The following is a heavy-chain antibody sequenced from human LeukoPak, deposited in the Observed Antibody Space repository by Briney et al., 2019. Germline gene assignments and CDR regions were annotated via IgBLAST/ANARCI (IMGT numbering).Heavy chain of an antibody. J-gene: IGHJ4*02. CDR1: GFTFNSYW. CDR3: VRRTDSGWYFDY. CDR2: INSDGSST. V-gene: IGHV3-74*01. D-gene: IGHD6-19*01. Sequence: GGSLRLSCAASGFTFNSYWIHWVRQAPEKGLVWLSRINSDGSSTIYADSVKGRFTISRDNAKNTVYLQMNSLRAEDTAVYHCVRRTDSGWYFDYWGQGTLVTVSS.